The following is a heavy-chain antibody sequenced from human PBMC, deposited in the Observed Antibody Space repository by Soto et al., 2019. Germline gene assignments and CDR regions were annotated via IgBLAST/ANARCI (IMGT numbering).Heavy chain of an antibody. CDR2: ISDGGDLT. V-gene: IGHV3-23*01. CDR1: GFAFSSHP. D-gene: IGHD6-6*01. J-gene: IGHJ3*02. CDR3: ARRAFGSSRSFDI. Sequence: HPVGSLRLSCTGSGFAFSSHPMSWVRQAPERGLEWVSGISDGGDLTYNADSVRGRFTISRDNSKNTLFLQMNSLRVEDTAVYYCARRAFGSSRSFDIWGQGTMVTVSS.